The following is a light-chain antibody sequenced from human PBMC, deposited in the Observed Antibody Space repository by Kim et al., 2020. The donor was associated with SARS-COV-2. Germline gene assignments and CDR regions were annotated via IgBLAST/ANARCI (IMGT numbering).Light chain of an antibody. Sequence: QTVVTQEPSFSVSPGGTVTLTCGLSSGSVSTSYYPSWYQQTPGQAPRTVIYSTNTRSSGVPDRFSGSILGNKAALTITGAQADDESDYYCVLYMGSGTVVFGGGTQLTVL. CDR3: VLYMGSGTVV. J-gene: IGLJ2*01. CDR1: SGSVSTSYY. V-gene: IGLV8-61*01. CDR2: STN.